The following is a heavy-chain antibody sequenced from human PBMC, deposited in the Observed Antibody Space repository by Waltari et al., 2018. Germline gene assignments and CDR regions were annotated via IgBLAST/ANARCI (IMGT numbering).Heavy chain of an antibody. D-gene: IGHD2-2*01. CDR3: ARGSPGYVRVWDC. V-gene: IGHV3-48*03. CDR2: ISNTGTRT. Sequence: VQLVESGGDVLQPGGSLRLTCEHSGFTFFNYEMNWVRQAPGKGLEWIAYISNTGTRTFYSDSGRGRFTISRDDAKNSVFLQMNSVSAEDTAIYYCARGSPGYVRVWDCWGQGTMVTVSS. J-gene: IGHJ4*02. CDR1: GFTFFNYE.